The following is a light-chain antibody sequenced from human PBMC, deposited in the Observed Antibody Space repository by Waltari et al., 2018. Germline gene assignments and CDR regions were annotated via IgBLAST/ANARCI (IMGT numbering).Light chain of an antibody. CDR3: HQCGYSPLT. V-gene: IGKV3-20*01. J-gene: IGKJ2*01. CDR2: DTS. Sequence: EVVLTQFPDTLSLSPGERAVLFCKASQRVGANYFAWYQQKPGPAPMLLIYDTSSRAAVIPDRFSGGGSVTDFTLAISRLAPEDFAVYYCHQCGYSPLTFGQGTVLEIK. CDR1: QRVGANY.